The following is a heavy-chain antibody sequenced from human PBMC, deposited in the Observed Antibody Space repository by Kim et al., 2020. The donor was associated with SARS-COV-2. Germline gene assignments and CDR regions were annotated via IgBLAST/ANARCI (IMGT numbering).Heavy chain of an antibody. CDR2: NT. Sequence: NTNYAQKLQGRVTMTTDTSTNTAYMELRSLRSDDTAVYYCARRKTNWFDHWGQGTLVTVSS. V-gene: IGHV1-18*01. CDR3: ARRKTNWFDH. J-gene: IGHJ5*02.